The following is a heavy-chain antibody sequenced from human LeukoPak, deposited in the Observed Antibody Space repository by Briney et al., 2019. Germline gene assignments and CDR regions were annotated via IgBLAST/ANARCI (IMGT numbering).Heavy chain of an antibody. CDR1: GFTFSSYS. CDR2: ISSSSSYI. J-gene: IGHJ4*02. D-gene: IGHD5-24*01. CDR3: ARDQRWLRFLDY. V-gene: IGHV3-21*01. Sequence: GGSLRLSCAASGFTFSSYSMNWVRQAPGKGLEWVSSISSSSSYIYYADSVKGRFTISRDNAKNSLYLQMNSLRAEDTAVYYCARDQRWLRFLDYWGQGTLVTVSS.